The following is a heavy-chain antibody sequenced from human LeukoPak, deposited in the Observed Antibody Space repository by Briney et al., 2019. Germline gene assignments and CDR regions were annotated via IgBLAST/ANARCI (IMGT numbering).Heavy chain of an antibody. CDR2: IYYSGST. V-gene: IGHV4-39*01. CDR1: GGSISSSSYY. D-gene: IGHD5-24*01. J-gene: IGHJ4*02. CDR3: TRGGGWLIDF. Sequence: SETLSLTCTVSGGSISSSSYYWGWIRQPPGKRLEWIGSIYYSGSTYYNPSLKSRVTISVDTSKNQFSLKLRSVTAADTAVYFCTRGGGWLIDFWGRGTLVTVSS.